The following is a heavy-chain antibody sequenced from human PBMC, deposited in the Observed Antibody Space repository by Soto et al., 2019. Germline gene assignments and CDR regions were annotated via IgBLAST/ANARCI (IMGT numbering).Heavy chain of an antibody. Sequence: QVQLVQSGAEVKKPGSSVKVSCKASGGTFSSYAISWVRQAPGQGLEWMGGIIPIFGTANYAQKFQVRVTINADESTSTAHMELSSLRSEDTAVYYCARDQGVATIPDYYGMDVWGQGTTVTVSS. CDR2: IIPIFGTA. J-gene: IGHJ6*02. CDR3: ARDQGVATIPDYYGMDV. V-gene: IGHV1-69*12. D-gene: IGHD5-12*01. CDR1: GGTFSSYA.